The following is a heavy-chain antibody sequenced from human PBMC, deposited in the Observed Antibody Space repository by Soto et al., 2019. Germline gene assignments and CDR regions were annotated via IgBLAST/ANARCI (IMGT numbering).Heavy chain of an antibody. CDR2: ISSSSSTI. Sequence: PGGSLRVSCAASGFTSSSYSMNWIRQAPGKGLGWVSYISSSSSTIYYADSVKGRFAISRDNAKNSLYLQMNSLRAEDTAVYYCARDRIQLIPIHYHMDVCGKGTTVTVSS. J-gene: IGHJ6*03. CDR3: ARDRIQLIPIHYHMDV. V-gene: IGHV3-48*01. CDR1: GFTSSSYS. D-gene: IGHD5-18*01.